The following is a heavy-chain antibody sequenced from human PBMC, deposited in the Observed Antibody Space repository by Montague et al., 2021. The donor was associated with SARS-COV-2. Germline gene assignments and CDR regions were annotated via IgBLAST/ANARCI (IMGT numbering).Heavy chain of an antibody. CDR3: VRDTGSAQAGFDA. Sequence: CAISGDSVWSNTAAWNWIRQSPSGGFEWLGMTNYRSKWTSDYATSVEGRISIDPDTSKNQFFLHLRSVTPEDTGVYYCVRDTGSAQAGFDAWGQGTLVTVSS. J-gene: IGHJ4*02. V-gene: IGHV6-1*01. CDR2: TNYRSKWTS. D-gene: IGHD4-17*01. CDR1: GDSVWSNTAA.